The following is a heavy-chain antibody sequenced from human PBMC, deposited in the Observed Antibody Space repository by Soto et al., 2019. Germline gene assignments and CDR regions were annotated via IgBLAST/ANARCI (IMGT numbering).Heavy chain of an antibody. V-gene: IGHV4-59*01. J-gene: IGHJ4*02. D-gene: IGHD3-9*01. CDR1: GGSISSYY. CDR2: IYYSGST. CDR3: ARGYYGILTGYPLLDY. Sequence: SETLSLTCTVSGGSISSYYWSWIRQPPGKGLEWIGYIYYSGSTNYNPSLKSRVTISVDTSKNQFSLKLSSVTAADTAVYYCARGYYGILTGYPLLDYWGQGTLVTVSS.